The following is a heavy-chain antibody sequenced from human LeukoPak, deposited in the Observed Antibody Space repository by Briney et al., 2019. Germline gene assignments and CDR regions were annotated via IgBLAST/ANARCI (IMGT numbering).Heavy chain of an antibody. CDR1: GGSISTYY. D-gene: IGHD1-26*01. Sequence: SETLSLTCTVSGGSISTYYWSWIRQPPGKGLEWIGYFYNSGSTNYNPSLKSRVTISVDTSRNQFPLKLTSVTAADTAVYYCARPGGSYSFDSWGQGTLVTVSS. V-gene: IGHV4-59*08. CDR3: ARPGGSYSFDS. J-gene: IGHJ4*02. CDR2: FYNSGST.